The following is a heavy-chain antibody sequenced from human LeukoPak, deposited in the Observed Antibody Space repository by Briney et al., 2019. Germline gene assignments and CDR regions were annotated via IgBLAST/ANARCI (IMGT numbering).Heavy chain of an antibody. J-gene: IGHJ4*02. Sequence: SETLSLTCTVSGGSISSSSYYWGWIRQPPGKGLEWIGSIYYSGSTYYNWSLKSRVTISVDTSKNQFSLKLSSVTAADTAVYYCARDYDICYAGYWGQGTLVTVSS. CDR1: GGSISSSSYY. CDR2: IYYSGST. V-gene: IGHV4-39*02. D-gene: IGHD2-15*01. CDR3: ARDYDICYAGY.